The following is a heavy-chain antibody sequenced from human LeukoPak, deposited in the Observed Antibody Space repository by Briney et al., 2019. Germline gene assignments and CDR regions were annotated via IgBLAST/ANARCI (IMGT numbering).Heavy chain of an antibody. Sequence: GGSLRLSCAASGFTFSSYAMSWVRRAPGKGLEWVSAISGSGGSTYYADSVKGRFTISRDNSQNMLYLQMNSLRAEDTAVYYCARDRGGTIPPMDVWGKGTTVTVSS. CDR2: ISGSGGST. D-gene: IGHD3-10*01. J-gene: IGHJ6*03. V-gene: IGHV3-23*01. CDR3: ARDRGGTIPPMDV. CDR1: GFTFSSYA.